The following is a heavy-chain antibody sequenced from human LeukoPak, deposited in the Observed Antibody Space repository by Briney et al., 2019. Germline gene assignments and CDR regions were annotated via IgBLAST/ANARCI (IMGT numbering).Heavy chain of an antibody. CDR3: ARGGMATIFDV. Sequence: SETLSLTCTVSGGSVTGYYLTWIRQTPEKGLEWIGYIYYSGNTNYSPSLKSRVTMSVDGSKNQFSLKLSSVIAADTAVYYYARGGMATIFDVWGQGTLVIVSS. CDR1: GGSVTGYY. V-gene: IGHV4-59*02. J-gene: IGHJ4*02. D-gene: IGHD5-24*01. CDR2: IYYSGNT.